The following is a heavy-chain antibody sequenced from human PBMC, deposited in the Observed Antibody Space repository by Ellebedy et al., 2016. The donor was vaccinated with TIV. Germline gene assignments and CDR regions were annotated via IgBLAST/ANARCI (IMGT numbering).Heavy chain of an antibody. CDR1: GYTLTELA. Sequence: AASVKVSCKVSGYTLTELAMHWVRQAPGKGLEWMGGFDPEDGETIHAQKFQGRVTMTEDKSIDTAYLELSSLRTEDTAVYYGACLGCTYYYYGMDVWGQGTTVTVSS. CDR2: FDPEDGET. D-gene: IGHD2-15*01. J-gene: IGHJ6*02. CDR3: ACLGCTYYYYGMDV. V-gene: IGHV1-24*01.